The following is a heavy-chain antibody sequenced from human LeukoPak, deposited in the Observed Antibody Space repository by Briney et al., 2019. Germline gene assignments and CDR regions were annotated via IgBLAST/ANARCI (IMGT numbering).Heavy chain of an antibody. CDR3: ARAEGATTSWFDP. D-gene: IGHD1-26*01. CDR2: IYYSGST. J-gene: IGHJ5*02. V-gene: IGHV4-59*01. Sequence: SETLSLTCTVSGGSISSYYWSWIRQPPGKGLEWIGYIYYSGSTNYNPSLKSRVTISVDTSKNQFSLKLSSATAADTAVYYCARAEGATTSWFDPWGQGTLVTVSP. CDR1: GGSISSYY.